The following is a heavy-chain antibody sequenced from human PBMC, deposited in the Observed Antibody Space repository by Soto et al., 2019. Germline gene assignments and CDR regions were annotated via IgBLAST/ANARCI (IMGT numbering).Heavy chain of an antibody. J-gene: IGHJ5*02. CDR1: GRTFSSYR. Sequence: ASVKVSCKASGRTFSSYRIHWVRQAPGQGLEWVGGIVPINRTADYAQKFQGRVTITAYESGRTSYMELRSLKSQDTAVYYCAKDLTRQLAYWLDPWGQGTQVTVSS. CDR3: AKDLTRQLAYWLDP. D-gene: IGHD6-6*01. V-gene: IGHV1-69*13. CDR2: IVPINRTA.